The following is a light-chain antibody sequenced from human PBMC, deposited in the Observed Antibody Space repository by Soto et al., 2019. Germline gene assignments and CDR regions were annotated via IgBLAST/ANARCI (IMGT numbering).Light chain of an antibody. J-gene: IGLJ1*01. V-gene: IGLV2-23*02. CDR1: SSDVGGYTL. CDR3: CSYGGSSTYV. Sequence: QSALTQPASVSGSLGQSITISCTGTSSDVGGYTLVSWYQQHPGKVPKLLIYEVSKRPSGISNRFSGSKSGNMASLTISGLQAEDEADYFCCSYGGSSTYVFGTGTKLTVL. CDR2: EVS.